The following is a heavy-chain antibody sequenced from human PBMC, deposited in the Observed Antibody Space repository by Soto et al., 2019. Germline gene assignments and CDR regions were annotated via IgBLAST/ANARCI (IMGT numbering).Heavy chain of an antibody. CDR3: ARETSARGTFREDASDS. CDR1: GDTFSNYV. V-gene: IGHV1-69*12. CDR2: IVPIFRTA. D-gene: IGHD2-15*01. Sequence: QVQLVQSGAEVKKPGSSVKVACKVSGDTFSNYVINWVRQAPGQGLEWMGAIVPIFRTANYAQKFQGRVTITADEFTITAYMELSGLRSDDTATYYCARETSARGTFREDASDSWGKGTLVTVSS. J-gene: IGHJ3*02.